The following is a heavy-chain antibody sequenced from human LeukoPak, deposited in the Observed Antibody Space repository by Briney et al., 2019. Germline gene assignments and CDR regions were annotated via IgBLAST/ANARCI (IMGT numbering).Heavy chain of an antibody. Sequence: LAGGSPRLSCAASGFTFSSYEMNWVRQAPGKGLEWVSYISSSGSTIYYADSVKGRFTISRDNAKNSLYLQMNSLRAEDTAVYYCARAGYYFDYWGQGTLVTVSS. J-gene: IGHJ4*02. CDR2: ISSSGSTI. CDR3: ARAGYYFDY. V-gene: IGHV3-48*03. CDR1: GFTFSSYE. D-gene: IGHD3-10*01.